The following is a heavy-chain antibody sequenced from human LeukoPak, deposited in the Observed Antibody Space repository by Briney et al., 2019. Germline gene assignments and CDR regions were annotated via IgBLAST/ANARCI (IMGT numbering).Heavy chain of an antibody. CDR2: ISYDGSNK. D-gene: IGHD1-14*01. CDR1: RFTFSNYA. CDR3: ARGLRKVSPDAFDI. J-gene: IGHJ3*02. V-gene: IGHV3-30-3*01. Sequence: GSLRLSCAASRFTFSNYAMHWVRQAPGKGLEWVAVISYDGSNKYYADSVKGRFTISRDNSKNTLYLQMNSLRAEDTAVYYCARGLRKVSPDAFDIWGQGTMVTVSS.